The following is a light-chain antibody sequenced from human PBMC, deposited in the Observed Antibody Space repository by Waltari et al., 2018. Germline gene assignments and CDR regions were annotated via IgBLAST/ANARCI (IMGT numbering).Light chain of an antibody. Sequence: DIVMTQSPLSLPVTPGEPASISCRSSQSLLHSNGYKYLDWYLQKPGQSPQLLIYLGSSRASGVPARFSGSGSGTDFTLKISRVEAEDLGVYYCMQALQTPRTFGQGTKVEIK. V-gene: IGKV2-28*01. CDR2: LGS. J-gene: IGKJ2*01. CDR3: MQALQTPRT. CDR1: QSLLHSNGYKY.